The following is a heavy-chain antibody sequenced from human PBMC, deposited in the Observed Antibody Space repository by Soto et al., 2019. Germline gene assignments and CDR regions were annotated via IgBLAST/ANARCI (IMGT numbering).Heavy chain of an antibody. CDR1: GYTFTSYG. V-gene: IGHV1-18*01. J-gene: IGHJ3*02. Sequence: ASVKVSCKASGYTFTSYGISWVRQAPGQGLEWMGWISAYNGNTNYAQKLQGRVTMTTDTSTSTAYMELRSLRSDDTAVYYCAREGWGNYYDSSGYYPRAFDIWGQGTMVT. CDR3: AREGWGNYYDSSGYYPRAFDI. CDR2: ISAYNGNT. D-gene: IGHD3-22*01.